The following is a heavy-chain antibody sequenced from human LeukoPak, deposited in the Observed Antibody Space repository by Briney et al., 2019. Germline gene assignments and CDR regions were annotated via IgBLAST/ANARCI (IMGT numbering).Heavy chain of an antibody. V-gene: IGHV1-2*06. CDR1: GYTFTDYY. CDR2: INPNSGGT. D-gene: IGHD2-21*02. J-gene: IGHJ2*01. Sequence: ASAKVSCKASGYTFTDYYMHWVRQAPGQGLEWMGRINPNSGGTNYAQKFLGRVTMTRDTSISTAYMELSRLGSDDTAVYYCARVWHCGNDCSSYWYFDLWGRGTLVTVSS. CDR3: ARVWHCGNDCSSYWYFDL.